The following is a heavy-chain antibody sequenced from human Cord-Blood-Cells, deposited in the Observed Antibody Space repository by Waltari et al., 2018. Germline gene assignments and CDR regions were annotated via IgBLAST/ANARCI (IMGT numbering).Heavy chain of an antibody. CDR1: GFTLSSYA. CDR2: ISGSGGST. V-gene: IGHV3-23*01. D-gene: IGHD3-10*01. J-gene: IGHJ6*03. Sequence: ESQLLESGGGLVQPGGSMRLSCAASGFTLSSYAMRWVRQAPGKGLAWVSAISGSGGSTYYADSVKGRFTISRDNSKNTLYLQMNSRRAEDTAVYYCAKGRRGYYYYYMDVWGKGTTVTVSS. CDR3: AKGRRGYYYYYMDV.